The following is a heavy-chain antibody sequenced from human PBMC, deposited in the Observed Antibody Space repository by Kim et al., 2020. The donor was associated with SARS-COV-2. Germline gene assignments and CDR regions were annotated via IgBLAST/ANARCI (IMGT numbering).Heavy chain of an antibody. J-gene: IGHJ4*02. Sequence: SETLSLTCTVSGGSISSYYWSWIRQPPGKGLEWIGYIYYSGSTNYNPSLKSRVTISVDTSKNQFSLKLSSVTAADTAVYYCARFGELLDYWGQGTLVTVSS. V-gene: IGHV4-59*01. CDR2: IYYSGST. CDR1: GGSISSYY. CDR3: ARFGELLDY. D-gene: IGHD3-10*01.